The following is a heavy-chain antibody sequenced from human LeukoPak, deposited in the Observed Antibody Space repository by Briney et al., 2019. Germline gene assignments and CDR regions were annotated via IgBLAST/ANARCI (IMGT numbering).Heavy chain of an antibody. D-gene: IGHD2/OR15-2a*01. Sequence: ASVKVSCKASGFTFTSSAMQWVRQAPGQGLEWIGLIIVSGGSTNYAQKFQERVTITRDMSTSTAYMELSSLRSEDTAVYYCAADNRTGSLLMDVWGQGTTVSVS. J-gene: IGHJ6*02. V-gene: IGHV1-58*02. CDR1: GFTFTSSA. CDR2: IIVSGGST. CDR3: AADNRTGSLLMDV.